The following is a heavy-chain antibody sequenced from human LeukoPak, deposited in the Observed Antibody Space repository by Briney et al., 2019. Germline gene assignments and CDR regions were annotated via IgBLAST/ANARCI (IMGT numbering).Heavy chain of an antibody. V-gene: IGHV4-39*01. CDR2: VYYSGSP. Sequence: PSETLSLTCTVSGVSLSGSRYFWGWIRQPPGRGLEWIASVYYSGSPCFNPSLKSRVTISADTSKNQSSLKLNSVNAADTAVYYCATSSSGSWSENAFDIWGQGTMVTVSS. J-gene: IGHJ3*02. CDR3: ATSSSGSWSENAFDI. D-gene: IGHD6-13*01. CDR1: GVSLSGSRYF.